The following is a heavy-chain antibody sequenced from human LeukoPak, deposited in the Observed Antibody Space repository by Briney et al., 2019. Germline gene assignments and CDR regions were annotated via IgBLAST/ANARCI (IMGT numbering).Heavy chain of an antibody. J-gene: IGHJ6*03. V-gene: IGHV1-69*05. Sequence: SVKVSCKASGGTFSSYAISWVRQAPGQGLEWMGGIIPIFGTANYAQKFQGRVTITTDEPTSTAYMELSSLRSEDTAVYCCAINTAMVSYYYYYMDVWGKGTTVTVSS. CDR3: AINTAMVSYYYYYMDV. D-gene: IGHD5-18*01. CDR1: GGTFSSYA. CDR2: IIPIFGTA.